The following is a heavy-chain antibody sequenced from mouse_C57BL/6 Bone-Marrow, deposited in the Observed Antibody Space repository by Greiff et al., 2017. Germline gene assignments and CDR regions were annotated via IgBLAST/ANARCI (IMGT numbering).Heavy chain of an antibody. CDR3: SRRDYLYYYGPNCYFEV. Sequence: VQLVESGPELVQPGASVKISCKASGYAFSSSWMNWVKQRPGKGLEWIGRIYPGDGDTTYNGKFTGKATLTAATSSRPAYMHLSILTSEASAVSFCSRRDYLYYYGPNCYFEVWGTGTTVTVSS. CDR2: IYPGDGDT. D-gene: IGHD1-1*01. CDR1: GYAFSSSW. V-gene: IGHV1-82*01. J-gene: IGHJ1*03.